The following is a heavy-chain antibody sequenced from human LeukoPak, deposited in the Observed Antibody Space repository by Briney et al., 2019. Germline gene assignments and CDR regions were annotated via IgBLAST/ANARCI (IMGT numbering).Heavy chain of an antibody. D-gene: IGHD3-22*01. CDR1: GFTFSSYA. CDR2: ISGSGGST. Sequence: PGGSLRLSCAASGFTFSSYAMSWVGQAPGKGLEWGSAISGSGGSTYYADSVKGRFTISRDNSKNTLYLQMNNLRAEDTAVYYCAKDFRAWWLLQSGYFDYWGQGTLVTVSS. CDR3: AKDFRAWWLLQSGYFDY. J-gene: IGHJ4*02. V-gene: IGHV3-23*01.